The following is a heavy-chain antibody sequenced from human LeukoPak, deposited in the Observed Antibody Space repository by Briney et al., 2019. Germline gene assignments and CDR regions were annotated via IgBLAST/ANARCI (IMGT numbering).Heavy chain of an antibody. J-gene: IGHJ4*02. Sequence: GASVKVSCKASGGTFSSYAISWVRQAPGQGLEWMGRIIPILGIANYAQKFQGRVTITADKSTSTAYMELSSLRSEDTAVYYCARDRWLYSSGWYYFDYWGQGTLVTVSS. CDR1: GGTFSSYA. V-gene: IGHV1-69*04. CDR3: ARDRWLYSSGWYYFDY. D-gene: IGHD6-19*01. CDR2: IIPILGIA.